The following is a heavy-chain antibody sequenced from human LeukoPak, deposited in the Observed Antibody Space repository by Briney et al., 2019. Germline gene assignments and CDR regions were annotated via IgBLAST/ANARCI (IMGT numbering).Heavy chain of an antibody. V-gene: IGHV4-39*07. D-gene: IGHD3-3*01. J-gene: IGHJ4*02. CDR2: IFYTGST. Sequence: SETLSLTCTVSGASINSSSYYWRWIRQPPGKGLEWIGNIFYTGSTFHNPSLKSRVTISVDTSKNQFSLKLSSVTAADTAVYYCARDHDFWSGQPSFDYWGQGTLVTVSS. CDR1: GASINSSSYY. CDR3: ARDHDFWSGQPSFDY.